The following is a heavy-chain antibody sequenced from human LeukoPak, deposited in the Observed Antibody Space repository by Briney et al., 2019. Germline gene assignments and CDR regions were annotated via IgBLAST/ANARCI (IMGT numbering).Heavy chain of an antibody. V-gene: IGHV3-23*01. D-gene: IGHD3-9*01. CDR2: IIGSSGST. CDR3: ARGRTYYDRLTGHYLGNCFDP. J-gene: IGHJ5*02. Sequence: GGSLRLSCAASGFIFSSYAMSWVRQAPGKGLEWVSAIIGSSGSTYYADPVKGRFTISRDNSENTLHLQMSSLRADDTAIYYCARGRTYYDRLTGHYLGNCFDPWAREPWSPSPQ. CDR1: GFIFSSYA.